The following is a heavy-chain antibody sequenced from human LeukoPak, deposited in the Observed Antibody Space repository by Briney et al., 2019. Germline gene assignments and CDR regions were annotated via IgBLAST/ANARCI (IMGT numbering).Heavy chain of an antibody. CDR1: GGSISSYY. D-gene: IGHD6-19*01. CDR3: ARQTVRRGWYDFHYYYGMDV. V-gene: IGHV4-59*08. Sequence: PSETLSLTCTVSGGSISSYYWSWIRQPPGKGLEWIGYIYDSGSTNYNPSLMSRVTISVDTSKNQFSLKLSSVTAADTAVYYCARQTVRRGWYDFHYYYGMDVWGQGTTVTVSS. J-gene: IGHJ6*02. CDR2: IYDSGST.